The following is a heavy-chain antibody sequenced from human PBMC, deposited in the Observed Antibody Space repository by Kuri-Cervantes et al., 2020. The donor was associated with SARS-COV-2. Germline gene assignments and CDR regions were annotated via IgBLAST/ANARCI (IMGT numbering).Heavy chain of an antibody. CDR1: GFTVSGNY. V-gene: IGHV3-53*01. CDR3: TKGMWELLPWGYYFDS. D-gene: IGHD1-26*01. Sequence: GESLKISCAASGFTVSGNYMSWVRQAPEKGLEWLSVIYTGDKTYYADSVKGRFTISRDNSKNTVYLQMNSLRAEDTAVYYCTKGMWELLPWGYYFDSWGQGTLVTVSS. J-gene: IGHJ4*02. CDR2: IYTGDKT.